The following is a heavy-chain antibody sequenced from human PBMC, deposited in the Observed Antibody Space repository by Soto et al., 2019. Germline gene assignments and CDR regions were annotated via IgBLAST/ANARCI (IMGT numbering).Heavy chain of an antibody. Sequence: PSETLSLTCDVSGGSMSSGGYSWGWIRQPPGKGLECIGYIYPSGSTYYKPSLKSRVTISVDRSKNQFSLNLRSVTAADTAVYYCARSQTTVTSYYYWGQGTLVTVS. D-gene: IGHD4-17*01. CDR3: ARSQTTVTSYYY. CDR2: IYPSGST. CDR1: GGSMSSGGYS. V-gene: IGHV4-30-2*01. J-gene: IGHJ4*02.